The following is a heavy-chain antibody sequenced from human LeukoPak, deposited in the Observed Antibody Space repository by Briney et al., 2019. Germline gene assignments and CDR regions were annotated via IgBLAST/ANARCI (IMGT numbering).Heavy chain of an antibody. CDR3: ARDSVDYYYYGMDV. CDR1: GFTFSSYA. Sequence: GGSLRLSCAASGFTFSSYAMSWVRQAPGKGLGWVSAISGSGGSTYYADSVKGRFTISRDNAKNSLYLQMNSLRAEDTAVYYCARDSVDYYYYGMDVWGQGTTVTVSS. V-gene: IGHV3-23*01. J-gene: IGHJ6*02. CDR2: ISGSGGST.